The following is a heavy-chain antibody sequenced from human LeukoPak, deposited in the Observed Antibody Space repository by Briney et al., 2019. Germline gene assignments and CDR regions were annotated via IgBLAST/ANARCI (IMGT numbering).Heavy chain of an antibody. V-gene: IGHV4-30-2*01. CDR2: IYHSGST. Sequence: TSETLSLTCTVSGGSISSGGYSWSWIQQPPGKGLEWIGYIYHSGSTYYNPSLKSRVTISVDRSKNQFSLKLSSVTAADTAVYYCARAPSGSPTSNYYFDYWGQGTLVTVSS. CDR3: ARAPSGSPTSNYYFDY. J-gene: IGHJ4*02. CDR1: GGSISSGGYS. D-gene: IGHD1-26*01.